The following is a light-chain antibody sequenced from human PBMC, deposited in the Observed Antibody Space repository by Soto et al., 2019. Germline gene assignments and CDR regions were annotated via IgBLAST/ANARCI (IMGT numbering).Light chain of an antibody. J-gene: IGKJ2*01. CDR3: QQFDSLPYT. CDR2: DAS. CDR1: QDINDR. Sequence: DIQMTQSASSLSASVGDRVTITCQASQDINDRLNWYQQKPGKAPKILISDASSLETGVPSRFSGDGSGTDFTLNINNLQPEDFATYHCQQFDSLPYTFGQGTSLEI. V-gene: IGKV1-33*01.